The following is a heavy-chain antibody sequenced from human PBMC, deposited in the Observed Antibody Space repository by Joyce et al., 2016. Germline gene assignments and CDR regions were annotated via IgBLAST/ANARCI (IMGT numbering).Heavy chain of an antibody. J-gene: IGHJ3*01. D-gene: IGHD3-3*01. CDR2: ISSGICSL. Sequence: DVQLLESGGGLVKPGGSLRLSCAASGFIFIGSSMAWVRQAPGKGLEWVSFISSGICSLYYADSVKGRFVISRDNDNNSLFLQMSALRAADTGVYYCARGRFRSKDAFDVWGPGTVVVVSS. CDR3: ARGRFRSKDAFDV. CDR1: GFIFIGSS. V-gene: IGHV3-21*06.